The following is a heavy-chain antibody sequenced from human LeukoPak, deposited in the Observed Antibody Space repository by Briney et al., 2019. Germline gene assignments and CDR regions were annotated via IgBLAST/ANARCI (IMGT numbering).Heavy chain of an antibody. CDR1: GGSISSSSYY. V-gene: IGHV4-39*01. Sequence: PSETLSLTCTVSGGSISSSSYYWGWIRQPPGKGLEWIGSIYYSGSTYYNPSLKSRVTISVDPSKNQFSLKLSYVTAADTAVYYCARPYCSGGSCSDAFDIWGQGTMVTVSS. CDR2: IYYSGST. D-gene: IGHD2-15*01. J-gene: IGHJ3*02. CDR3: ARPYCSGGSCSDAFDI.